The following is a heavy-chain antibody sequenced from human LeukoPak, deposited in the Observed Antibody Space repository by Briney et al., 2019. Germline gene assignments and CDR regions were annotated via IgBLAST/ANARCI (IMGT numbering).Heavy chain of an antibody. Sequence: ASVKVSCKASGYTFTGYYMHWVRQAPGQGLEWMGWINPNSGGTNYAQKFQGRVTMTRDTSISTAYMELGRLRSDDTAVYYCARDHCSSTSCYGYYGMDVWGQGTTVTVSS. CDR3: ARDHCSSTSCYGYYGMDV. J-gene: IGHJ6*02. V-gene: IGHV1-2*02. CDR1: GYTFTGYY. CDR2: INPNSGGT. D-gene: IGHD2-2*01.